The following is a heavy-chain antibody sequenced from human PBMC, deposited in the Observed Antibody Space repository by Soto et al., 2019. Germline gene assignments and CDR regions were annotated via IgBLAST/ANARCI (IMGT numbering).Heavy chain of an antibody. V-gene: IGHV4-34*01. CDR1: VGSFSGYY. CDR2: INHSGST. Sequence: ETLSLTCAVYVGSFSGYYWSWIRQPPGKGLEWIGEINHSGSTNYNPSLKSRVTISVDTSKNQFSLKLSSVTAADTAVYYCAREAPGYCSSTSCYTGDYYYGMDVWGQGTTVTVSS. CDR3: AREAPGYCSSTSCYTGDYYYGMDV. J-gene: IGHJ6*02. D-gene: IGHD2-2*02.